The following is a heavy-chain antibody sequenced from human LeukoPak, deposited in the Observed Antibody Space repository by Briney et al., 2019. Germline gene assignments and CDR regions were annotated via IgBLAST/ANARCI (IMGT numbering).Heavy chain of an antibody. D-gene: IGHD3-16*01. CDR2: IWHDGSVE. CDR3: AKEGDQFRGYLDA. Sequence: GGSLRLSCAASGFTFSRLGMQWVRQAPGKGLEWVAMIWHDGSVEEYADSVKGRFGISRDNSQNTLYLQMNRLRDDDTAVYYCAKEGDQFRGYLDAWGKGTTVTVSS. J-gene: IGHJ6*03. CDR1: GFTFSRLG. V-gene: IGHV3-33*06.